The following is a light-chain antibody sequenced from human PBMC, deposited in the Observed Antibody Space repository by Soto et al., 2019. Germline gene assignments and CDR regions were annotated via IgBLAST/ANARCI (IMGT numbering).Light chain of an antibody. CDR2: KDN. V-gene: IGLV1-44*01. CDR3: AAWDASLSGVV. J-gene: IGLJ2*01. Sequence: QSVLTQPPSASGTPGQRVTISCTGGSSNIGRNTVNWYQQLPGTAPKLLMYKDNQRPSGVPDRFSGSKSGTSASLAISGLQSEDEADYYCAAWDASLSGVVFGGGIKVTVL. CDR1: SSNIGRNT.